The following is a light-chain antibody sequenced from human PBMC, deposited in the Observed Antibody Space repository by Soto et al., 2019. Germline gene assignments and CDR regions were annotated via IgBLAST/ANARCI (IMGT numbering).Light chain of an antibody. CDR1: SSDVGGYDF. CDR2: EVS. V-gene: IGLV2-8*01. J-gene: IGLJ1*01. CDR3: SSYAGSNNYD. Sequence: ALTQPPSASGSPGQSVTISCTGTSSDVGGYDFVSWYQQHPGKAPKLMIHEVSKRPSGVPDRFSGSKSGNTASLTVSGLQAEDEADYYCSSYAGSNNYDVGTGTKVT.